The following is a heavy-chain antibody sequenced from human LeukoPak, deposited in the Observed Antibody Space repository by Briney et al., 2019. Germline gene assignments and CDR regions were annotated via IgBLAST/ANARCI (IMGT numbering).Heavy chain of an antibody. CDR3: TTAPRVVAASEEIYYGMDV. V-gene: IGHV3-15*01. D-gene: IGHD2-15*01. Sequence: GGSLRLSCAASGFTFSNAWMSWVRQAPGKGLEWVGRIKSKTDGGTTDHAAPVKGRFTISRDDSKNTLYLQMNSLKTEDTAVYYCTTAPRVVAASEEIYYGMDVWGQGTTVTVSS. CDR2: IKSKTDGGTT. J-gene: IGHJ6*02. CDR1: GFTFSNAW.